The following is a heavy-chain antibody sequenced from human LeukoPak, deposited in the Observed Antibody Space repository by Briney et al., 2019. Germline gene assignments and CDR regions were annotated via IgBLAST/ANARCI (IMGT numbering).Heavy chain of an antibody. CDR3: ARARGGYCSSTSTCSYYFDY. D-gene: IGHD2-2*01. V-gene: IGHV1-8*01. CDR1: GYTFTSYD. CDR2: MSPHRGSI. Sequence: ASVKVSCKASGYTFTSYDINWVRQATGQGLQWMGWMSPHRGSIGYAQRFQGRVTTTRDTSISTAYMELTNLRSEDTAVYFCARARGGYCSSTSTCSYYFDYWGQGTLVTVSS. J-gene: IGHJ4*02.